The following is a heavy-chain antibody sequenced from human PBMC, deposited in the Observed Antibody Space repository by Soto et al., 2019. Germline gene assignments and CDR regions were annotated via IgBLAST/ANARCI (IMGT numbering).Heavy chain of an antibody. CDR2: ISAYTGNT. J-gene: IGHJ4*02. Sequence: ASVKVSCKASGFPFTDYGFTWVRQAPGEGLEWMGWISAYTGNTSYAQKVQGRVTMSTDTSTSTAYLELRSLRSDDTAVYYCARGPESRSTAYFDYWGQGTLVTVSS. D-gene: IGHD2-2*01. CDR1: GFPFTDYG. V-gene: IGHV1-18*01. CDR3: ARGPESRSTAYFDY.